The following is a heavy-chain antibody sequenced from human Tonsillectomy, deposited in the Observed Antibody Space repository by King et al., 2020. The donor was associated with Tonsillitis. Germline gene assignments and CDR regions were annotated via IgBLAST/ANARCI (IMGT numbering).Heavy chain of an antibody. J-gene: IGHJ5*02. CDR1: GGSVSSESYY. CDR2: LYYSDIT. Sequence: VQLQESGPGLVKPSETLSLTCTVSGGSVSSESYYWNWIRQPPGKGLEWIGYLYYSDITNYNPSFNSRVTISVDTSKNQFSLKLSCVTAADMAVYYCGRWALGCGHDMGFAPWGQGTLVIVSS. D-gene: IGHD3-9*01. V-gene: IGHV4-61*01. CDR3: GRWALGCGHDMGFAP.